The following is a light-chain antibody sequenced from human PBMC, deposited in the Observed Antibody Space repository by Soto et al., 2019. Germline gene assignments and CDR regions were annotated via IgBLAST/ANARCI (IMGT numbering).Light chain of an antibody. CDR3: SSYAGSNNVV. J-gene: IGLJ2*01. V-gene: IGLV2-8*01. Sequence: QSALTQPPSASGSLGQSVTISCTGTSSDVGGYNYVSWYQQHPGKAPKFMIYEVSKRPSGVPDRFSGSKSGNTASLTVSGLQAEDEADYYCSSYAGSNNVVFGGVTKVTVL. CDR2: EVS. CDR1: SSDVGGYNY.